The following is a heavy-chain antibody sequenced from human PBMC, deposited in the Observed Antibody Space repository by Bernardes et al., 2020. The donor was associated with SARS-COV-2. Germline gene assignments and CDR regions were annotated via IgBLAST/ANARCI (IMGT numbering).Heavy chain of an antibody. V-gene: IGHV4-31*03. J-gene: IGHJ6*02. D-gene: IGHD5-18*01. CDR3: ARERGGYSYGYYYYGMDV. CDR1: GGSISSGGYY. CDR2: IYYRGRT. Sequence: SETLSLTCTVSGGSISSGGYYWSWIRQHPGKGLEWIGYIYYRGRTYYNPSLKSRVTISVDTSKNQFSLKLSSVTAADTAVYYCARERGGYSYGYYYYGMDVWGQGTTVTVSS.